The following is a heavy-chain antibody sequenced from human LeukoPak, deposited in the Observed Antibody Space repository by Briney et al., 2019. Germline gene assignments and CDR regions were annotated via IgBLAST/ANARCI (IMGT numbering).Heavy chain of an antibody. Sequence: PGGSLRLSCAASGFTFSSYGMHWVRQAPGKGLEWVAFIRYDGSNKYYADSVKGRFTISRDNSKNTLYLQMNSLRAEDTAVYYCAKGGGYGSGRLYYMDVWGKGTTVTISS. J-gene: IGHJ6*03. CDR3: AKGGGYGSGRLYYMDV. CDR2: IRYDGSNK. D-gene: IGHD3-10*01. CDR1: GFTFSSYG. V-gene: IGHV3-30*02.